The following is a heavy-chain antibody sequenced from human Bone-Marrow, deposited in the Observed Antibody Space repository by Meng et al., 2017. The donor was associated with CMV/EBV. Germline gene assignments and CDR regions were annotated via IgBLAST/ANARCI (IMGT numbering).Heavy chain of an antibody. CDR3: ARDRKVDIEASDEYYFDV. V-gene: IGHV4-31*02. D-gene: IGHD3-10*01. Sequence: SFNGGGGSFSCVRQRRREGLEWIGSVSHRRGPFYYTSLQCRLSMSMGPSKNQVALRLTSVTAADTAVYYCARDRKVDIEASDEYYFDVWGRGALVTVSS. J-gene: IGHJ4*02. CDR1: SFNGGGGS. CDR2: VSHRRGP.